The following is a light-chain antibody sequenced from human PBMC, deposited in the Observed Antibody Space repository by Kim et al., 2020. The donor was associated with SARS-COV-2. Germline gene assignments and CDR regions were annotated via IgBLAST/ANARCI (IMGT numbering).Light chain of an antibody. Sequence: SVSPGERATLSCRASQSVRRYLAWYQQKPGQSPRLLIYAASTRATGIPARFSGSGSGTEFTLTISSLQSEDFAVYYCQQYSNWPCFGGGTKVDIK. J-gene: IGKJ4*01. CDR1: QSVRRY. V-gene: IGKV3-15*01. CDR3: QQYSNWPC. CDR2: AAS.